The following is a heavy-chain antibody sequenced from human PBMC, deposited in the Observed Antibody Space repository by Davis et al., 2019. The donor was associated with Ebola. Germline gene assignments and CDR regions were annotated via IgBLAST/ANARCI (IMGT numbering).Heavy chain of an antibody. CDR1: GFTFSSYA. CDR2: ISGSGGST. V-gene: IGHV3-23*01. D-gene: IGHD3-10*01. J-gene: IGHJ4*02. Sequence: PGGSLRLSCAASGFTFSSYAMSWVRQAPGKGLEWVSAISGSGGSTYYADSVKGRFTISRDNSKNTLYLQMNSLRAEDTAVYYCAKMGGEVLLWFGETNFDYWGQGTLVTVSS. CDR3: AKMGGEVLLWFGETNFDY.